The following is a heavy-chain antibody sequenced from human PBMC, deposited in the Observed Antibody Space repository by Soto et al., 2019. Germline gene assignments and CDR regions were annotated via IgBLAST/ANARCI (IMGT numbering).Heavy chain of an antibody. V-gene: IGHV1-2*02. CDR3: ARDGQYGDYGYYFDY. CDR1: GYTFTAYY. Sequence: GASVKVSCKASGYTFTAYYIHWVRQAPGQGLEWMGWVSPNSGHTHYTQKFQGRVTMTRDTSITTAYMELSSLTSDDTAVYYCARDGQYGDYGYYFDYWGQGTLVTVS. J-gene: IGHJ4*02. CDR2: VSPNSGHT. D-gene: IGHD4-17*01.